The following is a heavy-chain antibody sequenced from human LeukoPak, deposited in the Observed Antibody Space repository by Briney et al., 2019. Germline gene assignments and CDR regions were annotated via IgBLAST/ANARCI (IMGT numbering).Heavy chain of an antibody. CDR2: IYYSGST. CDR3: ARGEFSYYYDSRGYSPFDP. V-gene: IGHV4-59*01. D-gene: IGHD3-22*01. CDR1: GGSISSYY. J-gene: IGHJ5*02. Sequence: KPSETLSLTCTVSGGSISSYYWSWIRQPPGKGLEWIGYIYYSGSTNYNPSLKSRVTISVDTSKNQFSLKLSSVTAADTAVYYCARGEFSYYYDSRGYSPFDPWGQGTLVTVSS.